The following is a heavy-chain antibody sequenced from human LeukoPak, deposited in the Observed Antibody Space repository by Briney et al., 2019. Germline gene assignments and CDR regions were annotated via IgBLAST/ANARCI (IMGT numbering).Heavy chain of an antibody. D-gene: IGHD3-10*01. CDR3: ARQLLCFGEPPDASDI. V-gene: IGHV3-33*01. CDR1: GFTFSSYG. J-gene: IGHJ3*02. Sequence: PGGSLRLSCAASGFTFSSYGMHWVRQAPGKGLEWVAVIWYDGSNKYYADSVKGRFTISRDNSKNTLYLQMNSLRAEDTAVYYCARQLLCFGEPPDASDICGQGTMVTVSS. CDR2: IWYDGSNK.